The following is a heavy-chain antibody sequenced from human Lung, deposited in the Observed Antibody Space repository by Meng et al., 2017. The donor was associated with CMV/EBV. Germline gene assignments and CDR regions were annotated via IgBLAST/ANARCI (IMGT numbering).Heavy chain of an antibody. CDR1: GFTFSSYA. V-gene: IGHV3-30*02. CDR3: AKRGDSSGTYAMDV. Sequence: GGSXRLXCAASGFTFSSYAMHWVRQAPGKGLEWVANIRFDGTNKYHADSVKGRFTISRDNSKNTLYLQMNSLRAEDTAVYYCAKRGDSSGTYAMDVWCQGTTVTVSS. J-gene: IGHJ6*02. CDR2: IRFDGTNK. D-gene: IGHD3-22*01.